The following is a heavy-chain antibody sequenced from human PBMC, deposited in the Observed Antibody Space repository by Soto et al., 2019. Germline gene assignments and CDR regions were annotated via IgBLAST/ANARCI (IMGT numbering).Heavy chain of an antibody. CDR1: GFTFSSYA. D-gene: IGHD7-27*01. V-gene: IGHV3-23*01. Sequence: GESLKISCAASGFTFSSYAMSWVRQAPGKGLEWVSAISGSGGSTYYADSVKGRFTISRDNSKNTLYLQMNSLRAEDTAVYYCAKDGERGYFDYWGQGTLVTVSS. CDR3: AKDGERGYFDY. J-gene: IGHJ4*02. CDR2: ISGSGGST.